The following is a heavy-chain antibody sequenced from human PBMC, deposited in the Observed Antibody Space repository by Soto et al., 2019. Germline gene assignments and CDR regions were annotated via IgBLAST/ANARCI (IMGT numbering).Heavy chain of an antibody. CDR2: ILYDGSNK. Sequence: QVQLVQSGGGVVQPGRSLRLSCAASGFTYSTYDMHWVRQAPGKGLEWLAVILYDGSNKYYADSVKGRFTISRDNSRNTLGLQMNTLRPEDTAVYYCTRGIKGGLDPWGQGTLVTVSS. CDR3: TRGIKGGLDP. CDR1: GFTYSTYD. J-gene: IGHJ5*02. V-gene: IGHV3-30-3*01.